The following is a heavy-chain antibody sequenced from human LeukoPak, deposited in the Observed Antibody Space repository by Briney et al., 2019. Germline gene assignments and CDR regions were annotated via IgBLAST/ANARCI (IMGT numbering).Heavy chain of an antibody. CDR1: GFTFSSYW. V-gene: IGHV3-74*01. CDR2: INSDGSST. CDR3: ARELVPAYYYGMDV. Sequence: GGALRLSCAASGFTFSSYWMHWLRQAPGKGLVWVSRINSDGSSTSYADSVKGRFTISRDNAKNTLYLQMNSLRAEDTAVYYCARELVPAYYYGMDVWGKGTTVTVSS. J-gene: IGHJ6*04.